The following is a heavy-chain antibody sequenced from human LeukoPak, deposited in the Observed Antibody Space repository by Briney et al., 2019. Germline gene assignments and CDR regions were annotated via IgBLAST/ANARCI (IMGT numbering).Heavy chain of an antibody. V-gene: IGHV4-39*01. CDR2: IYYNGNT. Sequence: SETLSLTCTVSGGSVSSSSYYWGWIRQPPGKGLEWIGSIYYNGNTYYNPSLKSRVTISVDTSKNQSSLKLNSVTAADTAAYYCARIGQKVPYYMDVWGKGTTVTVSS. CDR1: GGSVSSSSYY. J-gene: IGHJ6*03. D-gene: IGHD3-16*01. CDR3: ARIGQKVPYYMDV.